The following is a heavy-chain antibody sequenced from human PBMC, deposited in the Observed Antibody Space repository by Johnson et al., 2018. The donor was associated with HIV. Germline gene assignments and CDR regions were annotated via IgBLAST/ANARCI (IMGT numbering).Heavy chain of an antibody. CDR3: ARGFYDILTGFDAFDI. V-gene: IGHV3-64*07. CDR2: INWNGGST. CDR1: GFTFSSYA. Sequence: VQLVESGGGVVQPGRSLRLSCAASGFTFSSYAMHWVRQAPGKGLEWVSGINWNGGSTGYADSVKGRFTISRDNAKNSLYLQMGSLRAEDMAVYYCARGFYDILTGFDAFDIWGQGTMVTVSS. J-gene: IGHJ3*02. D-gene: IGHD3-9*01.